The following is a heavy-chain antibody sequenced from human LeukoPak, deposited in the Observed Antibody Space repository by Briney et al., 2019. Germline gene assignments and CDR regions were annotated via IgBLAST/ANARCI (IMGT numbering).Heavy chain of an antibody. Sequence: ASVKVSRKSSGYTFTVYYIHWVRQAPGQGLEWVGWINPNSGGTNYAQKFQGSVTMTRDTSISTAYMELSRLRSDDTAVYYCAKVGGYGSGSHFDYWGQGTLVTVSS. D-gene: IGHD3-10*01. V-gene: IGHV1-2*02. CDR1: GYTFTVYY. CDR3: AKVGGYGSGSHFDY. CDR2: INPNSGGT. J-gene: IGHJ4*02.